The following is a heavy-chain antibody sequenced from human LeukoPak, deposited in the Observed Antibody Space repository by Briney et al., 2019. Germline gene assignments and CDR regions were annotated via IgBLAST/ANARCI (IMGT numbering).Heavy chain of an antibody. J-gene: IGHJ6*03. V-gene: IGHV4-61*08. CDR2: MYYSGST. D-gene: IGHD6-13*01. Sequence: SETLSLACTVSGDSISSGDYYWSWIRQPPGKGPEWIGYMYYSGSTNYNPSLKSRVTISVDTSKNQFSLKLSSVTAADTAVYYCARGSWSYYYMDVWGKGTTVTISS. CDR1: GDSISSGDYY. CDR3: ARGSWSYYYMDV.